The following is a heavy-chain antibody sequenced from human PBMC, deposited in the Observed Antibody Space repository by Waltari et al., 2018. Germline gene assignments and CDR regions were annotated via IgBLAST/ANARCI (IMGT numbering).Heavy chain of an antibody. V-gene: IGHV3-49*05. J-gene: IGHJ4*02. CDR2: IRSKAYGGTT. Sequence: EVQLVESGGGLFKPGGPREPSRQLLGSPFVSYAMTGFPQAPGQGRKGLEWVGFIRSKAYGGTTEYAASVKGRFTISRDDSKSIAYLQMNSLKTEDTAVYYCTRADTGFWRYYFDYWGQGTLVTVSS. CDR3: TRADTGFWRYYFDY. D-gene: IGHD3-3*01. CDR1: GSPFVSYA.